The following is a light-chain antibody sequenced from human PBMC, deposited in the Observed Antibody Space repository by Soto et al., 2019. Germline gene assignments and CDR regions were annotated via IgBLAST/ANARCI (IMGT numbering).Light chain of an antibody. J-gene: IGKJ2*02. CDR1: QNIRSW. CDR2: QAS. V-gene: IGKV1-5*03. CDR3: QQYNSYPCT. Sequence: DIQMTQSPSTLSASVGDRVTITCRASQNIRSWLAWYQQKPGKAPKLLIYQASTLESWVPSRVSGSGSGKEFTLTISTLQPDDFASYYCQQYNSYPCTFGQGTKLEIK.